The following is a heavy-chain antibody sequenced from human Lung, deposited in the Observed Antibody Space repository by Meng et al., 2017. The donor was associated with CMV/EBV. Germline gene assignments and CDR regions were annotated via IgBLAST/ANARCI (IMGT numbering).Heavy chain of an antibody. CDR2: ISSSGTNV. D-gene: IGHD3-22*01. CDR1: GFIFTDYY. CDR3: AGDVTYYYESSGYSTWFDP. V-gene: IGHV3-11*01. Sequence: GESLKISCAASGFIFTDYYMSWIRQAPGKGLEWISYISSSGTNVYYADSVKGRFTISRDNAKKSLYLQMNSLRAEDTAVYYCAGDVTYYYESSGYSTWFDPWGQGXLVTVSS. J-gene: IGHJ5*02.